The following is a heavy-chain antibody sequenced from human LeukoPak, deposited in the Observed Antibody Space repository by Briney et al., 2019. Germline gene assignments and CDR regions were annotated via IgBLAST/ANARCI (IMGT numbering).Heavy chain of an antibody. J-gene: IGHJ6*03. CDR3: AKTYCGGDCYAVLSLYYMDV. V-gene: IGHV3-7*01. Sequence: PGGSLRLSCAASGFTFSSYWMSWVRQAPGKGLEWVANIKQDGSEKYYADSVKGRFTISRDNSKNTLYLQMNSLRAEDTAVYYCAKTYCGGDCYAVLSLYYMDVWGKGTTVTVSS. CDR1: GFTFSSYW. CDR2: IKQDGSEK. D-gene: IGHD2-21*02.